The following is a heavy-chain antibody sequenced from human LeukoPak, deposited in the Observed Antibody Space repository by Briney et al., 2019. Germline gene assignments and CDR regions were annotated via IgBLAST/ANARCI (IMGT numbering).Heavy chain of an antibody. Sequence: SETLSLTCSVSGGSISSHYWSWIRQPPGKGLEWIGYMYHSGSTNYNPSLKSRVTISVDTSKNQFSLKLSSVTAADTAVYYCARDLRADSVTGTWYFDLWGRGALVTVSS. CDR3: ARDLRADSVTGTWYFDL. D-gene: IGHD1-7*01. V-gene: IGHV4-59*11. CDR1: GGSISSHY. CDR2: MYHSGST. J-gene: IGHJ2*01.